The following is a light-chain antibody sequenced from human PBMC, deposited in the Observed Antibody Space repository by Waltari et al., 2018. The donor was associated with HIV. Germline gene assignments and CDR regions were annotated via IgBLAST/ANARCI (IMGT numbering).Light chain of an antibody. J-gene: IGKJ2*01. CDR1: QGVGQY. CDR2: AAL. Sequence: DVQMTQSPSFLSASVGDRVSITCRASQGVGQYLNWYQQKPGKAPKLPLYAALTKQPGVPWRFSSGGLGTGFALTIDSLQPEDAATYFCQQTMTAPYTFGPGT. CDR3: QQTMTAPYT. V-gene: IGKV1-39*01.